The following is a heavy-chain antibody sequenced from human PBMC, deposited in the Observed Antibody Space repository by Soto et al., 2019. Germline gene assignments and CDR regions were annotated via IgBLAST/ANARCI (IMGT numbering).Heavy chain of an antibody. D-gene: IGHD3-9*01. CDR2: ISSSSSYI. Sequence: EVQLVESGGGLVKPGGSLRLSCAASGFTFSSYSMNWVRQAPGKGLEWVSSISSSSSYIYYADSVKGRFTISRDNAKNSLYLQMNSLRAEDTAVYYCGRVGDYDILTGYYYPNAFDIWGQGTMVTVSS. J-gene: IGHJ3*02. CDR3: GRVGDYDILTGYYYPNAFDI. CDR1: GFTFSSYS. V-gene: IGHV3-21*01.